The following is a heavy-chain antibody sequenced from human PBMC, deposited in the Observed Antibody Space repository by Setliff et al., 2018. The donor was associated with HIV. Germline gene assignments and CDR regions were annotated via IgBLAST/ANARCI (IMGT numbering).Heavy chain of an antibody. CDR2: IYNTGST. CDR3: AREIGDYYDSSGYYPPTDYYYGMDV. Sequence: SETLSLTCTVTGGSISSGGFYWTWIRQHPGKGLEWIGYIYNTGSTYHNPSLKSRVTISVDTSKNQFSLKLSSVTAADTAVYYCAREIGDYYDSSGYYPPTDYYYGMDVWGQGTTVTVSS. V-gene: IGHV4-61*08. D-gene: IGHD3-22*01. CDR1: GGSISSGGFY. J-gene: IGHJ6*02.